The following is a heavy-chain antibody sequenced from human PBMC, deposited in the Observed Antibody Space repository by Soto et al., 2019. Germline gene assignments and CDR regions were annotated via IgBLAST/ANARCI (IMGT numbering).Heavy chain of an antibody. CDR3: ARSVAVPGAHIDY. D-gene: IGHD6-19*01. Sequence: SETLCLTCSVSGGSISGSYWSWIRQSPGKGLEWLGYVYYTGSTNYSPSLRSRVSISVDTSKNEFSLRLSSVTAADTAVYFCARSVAVPGAHIDYWGQGTQVTVSS. J-gene: IGHJ4*02. CDR2: VYYTGST. CDR1: GGSISGSY. V-gene: IGHV4-59*01.